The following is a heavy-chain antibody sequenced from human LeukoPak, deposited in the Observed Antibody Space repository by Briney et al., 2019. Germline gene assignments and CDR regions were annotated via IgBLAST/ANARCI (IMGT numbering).Heavy chain of an antibody. Sequence: GGSLRLSCAASGFTFSSYAMSWVRQAPGKGLEWVSAISGSGGSTYYADSVKGRFTISRDNSKNTLYLQMNSLRAEDTAVYYCARDRTNNYYGMDVWGQGTTVTVSS. CDR1: GFTFSSYA. J-gene: IGHJ6*02. CDR2: ISGSGGST. CDR3: ARDRTNNYYGMDV. V-gene: IGHV3-23*01.